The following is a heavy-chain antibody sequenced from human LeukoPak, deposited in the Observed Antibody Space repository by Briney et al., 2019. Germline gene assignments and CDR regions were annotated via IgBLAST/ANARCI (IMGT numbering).Heavy chain of an antibody. D-gene: IGHD3-22*01. J-gene: IGHJ3*02. CDR3: AKDRSGFYGHAFDI. CDR2: ISGSAHVT. V-gene: IGHV3-23*01. CDR1: GFTFSSYA. Sequence: GGSLRLSCAASGFTFSSYAMSWVRQAPGKGLDWVSGISGSAHVTYYAASVKGRFTLSRDNSKYTLYLQMDSLRAEDTAVYYCAKDRSGFYGHAFDIWGQGTTVIVSS.